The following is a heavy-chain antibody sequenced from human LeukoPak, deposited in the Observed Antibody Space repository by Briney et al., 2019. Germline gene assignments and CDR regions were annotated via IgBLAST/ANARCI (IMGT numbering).Heavy chain of an antibody. J-gene: IGHJ3*02. V-gene: IGHV4-34*01. CDR1: GESFSGHY. CDR3: ARSGGVGAPDAFDI. CDR2: VNHSGST. Sequence: PSETLSLTCAVSGESFSGHYWSWIRQTPGKGLEWIGEVNHSGSTNYNPSLKSRVTISIDTSKNQFSLKLSSVTAADTAVYYCARSGGVGAPDAFDIWGQGTMVTVSS. D-gene: IGHD1-26*01.